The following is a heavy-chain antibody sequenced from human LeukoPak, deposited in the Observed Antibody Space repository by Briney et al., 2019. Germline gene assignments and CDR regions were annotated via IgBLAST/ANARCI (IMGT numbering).Heavy chain of an antibody. V-gene: IGHV5-51*01. CDR1: GSRFTSYW. Sequence: GGSLKISCKGSGSRFTSYWIGWGRQMPGKGLEGMGIIYPGDSDTRYSPSFQGQVTISADKSISTAYLQWSSLKASDTAMYYCARSNSGSYYDPFDYWGQGTLVTVSS. CDR3: ARSNSGSYYDPFDY. D-gene: IGHD1-26*01. J-gene: IGHJ4*02. CDR2: IYPGDSDT.